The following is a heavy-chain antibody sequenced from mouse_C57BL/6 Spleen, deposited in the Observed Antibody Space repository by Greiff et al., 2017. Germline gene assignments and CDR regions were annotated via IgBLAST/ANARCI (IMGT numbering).Heavy chain of an antibody. J-gene: IGHJ4*01. CDR2: ISYDGSN. Sequence: EVQRVESGPGLVKPSQSLSLTCSVTGYSITSGYYWNWIRQFPGNKLEWMGYISYDGSNNYNPSLKNLISITRDTSKNQFFLKLNSVTTEDTATYYCARNDYGSGYGYAMDYWGQGTSVTVSS. D-gene: IGHD1-1*01. CDR1: GYSITSGYY. CDR3: ARNDYGSGYGYAMDY. V-gene: IGHV3-6*01.